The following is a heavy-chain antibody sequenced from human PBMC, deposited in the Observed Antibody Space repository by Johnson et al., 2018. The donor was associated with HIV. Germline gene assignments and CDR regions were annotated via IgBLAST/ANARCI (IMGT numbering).Heavy chain of an antibody. Sequence: VQLVESGGGLVQPGGSLRLSCAASGFTFSDHYMDWVRQAPGKGLEWVGRTTNKANSYTTEYAASVKGRFTISRDDSKNSLYLQMNSLRAEDTALYYCARRPAFCGGDCYSGWHDAFDIWGQGTMVTVSS. V-gene: IGHV3-72*01. CDR3: ARRPAFCGGDCYSGWHDAFDI. CDR2: TTNKANSYTT. D-gene: IGHD2-21*02. J-gene: IGHJ3*02. CDR1: GFTFSDHY.